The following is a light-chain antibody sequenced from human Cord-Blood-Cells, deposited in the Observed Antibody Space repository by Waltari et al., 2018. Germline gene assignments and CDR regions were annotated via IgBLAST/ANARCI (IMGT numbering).Light chain of an antibody. V-gene: IGLV5-45*01. CDR2: YKSDSDK. CDR1: SGINVGTYR. CDR3: MIWHSSAWV. Sequence: QAVLTQPDSLSASPGASASLTCTLRSGINVGTYRIYWHQQKPGSPPQYLLRYKSDSDKQQGSGVPSRCSGYKDASANAGILLISGLQSEDEADYYCMIWHSSAWVFGGGTKLTVL. J-gene: IGLJ3*02.